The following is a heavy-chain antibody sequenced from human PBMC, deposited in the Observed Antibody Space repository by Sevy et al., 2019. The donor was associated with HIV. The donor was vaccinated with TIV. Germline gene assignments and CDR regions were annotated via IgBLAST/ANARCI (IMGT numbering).Heavy chain of an antibody. D-gene: IGHD3-3*01. Sequence: SETLSLTCTVSGGSISSYYWSWIRHPPGKGLEWIGYIYYSGSTNYNPSLKSRVTISVDTSKNQFSLKLSSVTAADTAVYYCARASPYYDFWTPFPRGDYYYYGMDVWGQGTTVTVSS. CDR2: IYYSGST. CDR3: ARASPYYDFWTPFPRGDYYYYGMDV. V-gene: IGHV4-59*01. CDR1: GGSISSYY. J-gene: IGHJ6*02.